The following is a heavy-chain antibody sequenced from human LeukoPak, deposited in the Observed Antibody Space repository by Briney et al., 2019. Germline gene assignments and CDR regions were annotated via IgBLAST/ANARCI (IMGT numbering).Heavy chain of an antibody. V-gene: IGHV4-4*07. CDR1: GGSISGYY. CDR2: IVSSGST. D-gene: IGHD6-19*01. CDR3: ARGKGYSSGWYFDY. J-gene: IGHJ4*02. Sequence: SETLSLTCTVSGGSISGYYWSWIRQPAGKGLEWMGRIVSSGSTNYNPSLKSRVTMSVDTSKSQFSLELSSVIAADTAVYYCARGKGYSSGWYFDYWGQGTLVTVSS.